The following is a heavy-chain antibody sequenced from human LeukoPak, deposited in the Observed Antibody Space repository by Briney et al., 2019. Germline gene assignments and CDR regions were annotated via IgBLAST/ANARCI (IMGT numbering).Heavy chain of an antibody. Sequence: SETLSPTCTVSGYSISSGYYWGWIRQPPGKGLEWIGSIYHSGSTYYNPSLKSRVTISVDTSKNQFSLKLSSVTAADTAVYYCARGPGYCSSTSCYTWFDPWGQGTLVTVSS. D-gene: IGHD2-2*02. CDR1: GYSISSGYY. J-gene: IGHJ5*02. CDR2: IYHSGST. CDR3: ARGPGYCSSTSCYTWFDP. V-gene: IGHV4-38-2*02.